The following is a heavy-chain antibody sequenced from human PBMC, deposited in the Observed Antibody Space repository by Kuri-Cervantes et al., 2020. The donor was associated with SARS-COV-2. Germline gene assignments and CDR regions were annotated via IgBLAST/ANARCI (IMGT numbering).Heavy chain of an antibody. V-gene: IGHV4-34*01. CDR2: INHSGST. Sequence: SETLSLTCTVSGGSISSFYWSWIRQPPGKGLEWIGEINHSGSTNYNPSLKSRVTISVDTSKNQFSLKLSSVTAADTAVYYCARGGGSYYFDYWGQGTLVTVSS. CDR3: ARGGGSYYFDY. CDR1: GGSISSFY. D-gene: IGHD1-26*01. J-gene: IGHJ4*02.